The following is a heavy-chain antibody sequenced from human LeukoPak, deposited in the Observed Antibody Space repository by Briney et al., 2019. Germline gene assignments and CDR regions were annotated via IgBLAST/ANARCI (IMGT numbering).Heavy chain of an antibody. CDR1: GGSISSYY. J-gene: IGHJ3*02. Sequence: SETRSLTCTVSGGSISSYYWSWIRQPPGKGLEWIGYIYYSGSTNYNPSLKSRVTISVDTSKNQFSLKLSSVTAADTAVYYCARLGYYDSSGYYLGAFDIWGQGTMVTVSS. D-gene: IGHD3-22*01. CDR2: IYYSGST. CDR3: ARLGYYDSSGYYLGAFDI. V-gene: IGHV4-59*01.